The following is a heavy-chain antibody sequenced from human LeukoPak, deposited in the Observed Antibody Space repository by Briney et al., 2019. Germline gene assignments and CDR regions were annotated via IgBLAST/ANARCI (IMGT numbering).Heavy chain of an antibody. CDR1: GYTLTELS. V-gene: IGHV1-24*01. D-gene: IGHD3-10*01. J-gene: IGHJ4*02. Sequence: ASVKVSCKVSGYTLTELSMHWVRQAPGKGLEWMGGFDPEDGGTIYAQKFQGRVTMTEDTSTDTAYMELSSLRSEDTAVYYCATAGYYGSGSYYKRGYYFDYWGQGTLVTVSS. CDR2: FDPEDGGT. CDR3: ATAGYYGSGSYYKRGYYFDY.